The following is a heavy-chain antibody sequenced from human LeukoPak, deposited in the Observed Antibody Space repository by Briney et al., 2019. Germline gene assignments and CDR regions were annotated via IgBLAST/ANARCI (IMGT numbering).Heavy chain of an antibody. CDR1: GFTFSSYG. Sequence: GGSLRLSCAASGFTFSSYGMHWVRQAPGKGLEWVAVIWYDGSNKYYADSVKGRFTISRDNSKNTLYLQMNSLRAEDTAVYYCARGILAAAGRIWDYWGQGTLVTVSS. J-gene: IGHJ4*02. V-gene: IGHV3-33*01. CDR3: ARGILAAAGRIWDY. CDR2: IWYDGSNK. D-gene: IGHD6-13*01.